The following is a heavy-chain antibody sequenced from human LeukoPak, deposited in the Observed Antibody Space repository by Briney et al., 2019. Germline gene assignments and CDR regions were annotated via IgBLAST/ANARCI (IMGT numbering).Heavy chain of an antibody. Sequence: PGRSLRLSCAASGFIFSHYGMHWVRQAPGKGLEWVAVLWHDGSSKYYADSVKGRFTISRNNSENTVYLQMNSLRAEDTAVYYCAKDAQRGFDYSNSLEYWGQGDLVTVSS. CDR1: GFIFSHYG. D-gene: IGHD4-11*01. CDR3: AKDAQRGFDYSNSLEY. V-gene: IGHV3-33*06. CDR2: LWHDGSSK. J-gene: IGHJ4*02.